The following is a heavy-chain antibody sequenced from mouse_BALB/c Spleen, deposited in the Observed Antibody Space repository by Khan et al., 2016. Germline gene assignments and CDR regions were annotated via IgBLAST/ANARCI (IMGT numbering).Heavy chain of an antibody. CDR2: IDPYNGVS. D-gene: IGHD2-1*01. Sequence: VQLKESGPELVKPGASVKVSCKGSGYAFTTYNMYWVKQSHGKSLEWIGYIDPYNGVSSYNQKFKDKATLTVDESSSTAYMHLNSLTSDDSAVYYCARWDGNYVPFAYWGQGTLVTVSA. CDR1: GYAFTTYN. J-gene: IGHJ3*01. CDR3: ARWDGNYVPFAY. V-gene: IGHV1S135*01.